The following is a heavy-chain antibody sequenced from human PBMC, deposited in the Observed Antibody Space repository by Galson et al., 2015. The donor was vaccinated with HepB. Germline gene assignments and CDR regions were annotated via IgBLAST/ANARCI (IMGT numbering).Heavy chain of an antibody. Sequence: SLRLSCAASGFTFSSYGMHWVRQAPGKGLEWVAFIRYDGSNKYYADSVKGRFTISRDNSKNTPYLQMNSLRAEDTAVYYCAKEKNGYYYDSSGYFGTWGQGTLVTVSS. V-gene: IGHV3-30*02. J-gene: IGHJ5*02. CDR3: AKEKNGYYYDSSGYFGT. D-gene: IGHD3-22*01. CDR1: GFTFSSYG. CDR2: IRYDGSNK.